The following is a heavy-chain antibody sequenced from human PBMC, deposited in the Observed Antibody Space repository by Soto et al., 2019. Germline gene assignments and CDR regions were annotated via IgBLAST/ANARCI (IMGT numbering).Heavy chain of an antibody. J-gene: IGHJ4*02. D-gene: IGHD3-10*01. V-gene: IGHV1-18*01. Sequence: PSVKVSCKASGYTFTSYGISWVRQAPGQGLEWMGWISAYNGNTNYAQKLQGRVTMTTDTSTSTAYMELRSLRSDDTAVYYCAREIVDYYGSRSFTCFDYWGQGTLVTVSS. CDR1: GYTFTSYG. CDR3: AREIVDYYGSRSFTCFDY. CDR2: ISAYNGNT.